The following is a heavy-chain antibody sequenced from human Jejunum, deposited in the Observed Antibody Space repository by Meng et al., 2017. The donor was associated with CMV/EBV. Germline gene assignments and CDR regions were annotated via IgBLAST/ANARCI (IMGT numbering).Heavy chain of an antibody. D-gene: IGHD5-12*01. V-gene: IGHV3-23*01. J-gene: IGHJ5*02. CDR2: ISESGTNT. Sequence: EVQLLESXGGSVQPGXSLRLSCAASGFTFNKQDMTWVRQAPGKGLEWVAHISESGTNTNYADSVRGRFRISRDNSKSTLYLEMNSLRAEDTAVYFCANRAWIETCGQGTLVTVSS. CDR1: GFTFNKQD. CDR3: ANRAWIET.